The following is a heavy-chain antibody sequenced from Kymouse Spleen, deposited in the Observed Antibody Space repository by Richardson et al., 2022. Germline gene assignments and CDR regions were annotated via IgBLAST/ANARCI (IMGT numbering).Heavy chain of an antibody. CDR1: GFTFSSYG. Sequence: QVQLVESGGGVVQPGRSLRLSCAASGFTFSSYGMHWVRQAPGKGLEWVAVIWYDGSNKYYADSVKGRFTISRDNSKNTLYLQMNSLRAEDTAVYYCAREEVRGVGPNYYGMDVWGQGTTVTVSS. J-gene: IGHJ6*02. CDR3: AREEVRGVGPNYYGMDV. V-gene: IGHV3-33*01. CDR2: IWYDGSNK. D-gene: IGHD3-10*01.